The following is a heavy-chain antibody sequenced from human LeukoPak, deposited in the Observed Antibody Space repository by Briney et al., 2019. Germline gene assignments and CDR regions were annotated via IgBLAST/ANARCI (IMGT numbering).Heavy chain of an antibody. V-gene: IGHV4-59*01. CDR1: GGSISSYH. Sequence: PSETLSLTCTVSGGSISSYHWSWIRQPPGKGLEWIGYIYYSGSTNYNPSLKSRVTISIDTSKNQFSLKLSSVTAADTAVYYCARTTTMVRGVIIDFDYWGQGTLVTVSS. J-gene: IGHJ4*02. D-gene: IGHD3-10*01. CDR3: ARTTTMVRGVIIDFDY. CDR2: IYYSGST.